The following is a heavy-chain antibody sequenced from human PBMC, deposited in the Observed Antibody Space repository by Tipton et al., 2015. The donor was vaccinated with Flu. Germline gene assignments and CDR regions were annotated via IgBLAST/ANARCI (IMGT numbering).Heavy chain of an antibody. Sequence: QVQLVQSGGEVKRPGASVTVSCKASGYTFTSYGITWVRQAPGQGLEWMGWISAYNGNTNYAQKLQGRVTLTTDTSTSTAYMNLRSLRSDDPAMYFCARDVKRGPWLLPASLDYWGQGTLVTVSS. CDR1: GYTFTSYG. V-gene: IGHV1-18*01. D-gene: IGHD6-19*01. CDR2: ISAYNGNT. J-gene: IGHJ4*02. CDR3: ARDVKRGPWLLPASLDY.